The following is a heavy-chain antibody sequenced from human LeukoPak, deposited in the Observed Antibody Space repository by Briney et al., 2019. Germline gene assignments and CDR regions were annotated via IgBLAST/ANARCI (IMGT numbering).Heavy chain of an antibody. CDR3: AREGSKKYSSSVFDY. V-gene: IGHV4-4*07. CDR1: GGSISSYY. CDR2: IYTSGST. J-gene: IGHJ4*02. D-gene: IGHD6-6*01. Sequence: PSETLSFTCTVSGGSISSYYWSWIRQPAGKGLQWIGRIYTSGSTNYNPSLKSRVTMSVDTSKNQFSLKLSSVTAADTAVYYCAREGSKKYSSSVFDYWGQGTLVTVSS.